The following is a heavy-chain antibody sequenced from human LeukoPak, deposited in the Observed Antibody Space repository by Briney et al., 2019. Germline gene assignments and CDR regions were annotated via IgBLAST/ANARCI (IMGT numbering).Heavy chain of an antibody. J-gene: IGHJ4*02. CDR1: GYTFTSYD. CDR2: MNPNSGNT. V-gene: IGHV1-8*01. Sequence: ASVKVSCKASGYTFTSYDINWVQQATGQGLEWMGWMNPNSGNTGYAQKFQGRVTMTRNTSISTAYMELSSLRSEDTAVYYCARVGYDYGDSPDYWGQGTLVTVSS. CDR3: ARVGYDYGDSPDY. D-gene: IGHD4-17*01.